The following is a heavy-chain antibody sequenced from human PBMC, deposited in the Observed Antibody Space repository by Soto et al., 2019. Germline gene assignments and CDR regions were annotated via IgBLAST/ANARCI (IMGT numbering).Heavy chain of an antibody. CDR2: IYWDDDK. Sequence: QITLNESGPTVVKPTETLTLTCTFSGSSLTTSGVGVGWVRQSPGKAPEWLAFIYWDDDKRYSTSLKSRLTITKDTSKNQVVLTMANVDPADTATYYCAHRVLRAVFGLVTTTAIYFDFWGQGTPV. V-gene: IGHV2-5*02. D-gene: IGHD3-3*01. CDR3: AHRVLRAVFGLVTTTAIYFDF. J-gene: IGHJ4*02. CDR1: GSSLTTSGVG.